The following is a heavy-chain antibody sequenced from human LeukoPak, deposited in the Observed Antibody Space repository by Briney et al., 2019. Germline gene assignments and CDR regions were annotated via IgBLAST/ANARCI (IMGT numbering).Heavy chain of an antibody. J-gene: IGHJ4*02. CDR1: GGSFSGYY. CDR3: AEVCCSSGWYRMNY. Sequence: PSETLSLTCAVYGGSFSGYYWRWTRQPPGKGLEWLREINHSESTNYNPSLKSRVPISVDTSKNQCSLKLSSVAAAERAVYYCAEVCCSSGWYRMNYWGQGTLVTVSS. CDR2: INHSEST. V-gene: IGHV4-34*01. D-gene: IGHD6-19*01.